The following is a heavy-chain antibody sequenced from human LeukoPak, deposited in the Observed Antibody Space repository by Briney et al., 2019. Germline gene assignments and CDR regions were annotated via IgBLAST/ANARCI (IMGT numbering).Heavy chain of an antibody. CDR3: TRRGSSGSPGHYFDY. CDR2: IRSKANSYAT. Sequence: GGSLRLSCAASGFTFSGSAMHWVRQASGKGLEWVGRIRSKANSYATAYAASVKGRFTISRDDSKNTAYLQMNSLKTEDTAVYYCTRRGSSGSPGHYFDYWGQGTLVTVSS. V-gene: IGHV3-73*01. J-gene: IGHJ4*02. D-gene: IGHD3-22*01. CDR1: GFTFSGSA.